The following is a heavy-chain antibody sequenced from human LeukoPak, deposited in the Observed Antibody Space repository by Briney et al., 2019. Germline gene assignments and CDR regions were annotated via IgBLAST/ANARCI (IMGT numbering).Heavy chain of an antibody. CDR2: IYYSGST. Sequence: PSETLSLTCTVSGGSISSYYWSWIRQPPGKGLEWIGYIYYSGSTNSNPSLKSRVTISVDTSKNQFSLKLSSVTAADTAVYYCARQGGGFWYFDVWGRGTLVTVSS. CDR3: ARQGGGFWYFDV. D-gene: IGHD6-25*01. V-gene: IGHV4-59*08. J-gene: IGHJ2*01. CDR1: GGSISSYY.